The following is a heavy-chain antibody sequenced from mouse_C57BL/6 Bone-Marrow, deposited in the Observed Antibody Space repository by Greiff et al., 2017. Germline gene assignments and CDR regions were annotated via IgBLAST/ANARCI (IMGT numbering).Heavy chain of an antibody. Sequence: EVQLQESGPGLVKPSQSLSLTCSVTGYSITSGYYWNWIRQFPGNKLEWMGYISYYGSNNYNPSLNNRISITRDTSKNQFFLKLHSVTTEDTATYYCAREGAYYSNYDYWGQGNTLTVSS. CDR1: GYSITSGYY. D-gene: IGHD2-5*01. CDR3: AREGAYYSNYDY. J-gene: IGHJ2*01. CDR2: ISYYGSN. V-gene: IGHV3-6*01.